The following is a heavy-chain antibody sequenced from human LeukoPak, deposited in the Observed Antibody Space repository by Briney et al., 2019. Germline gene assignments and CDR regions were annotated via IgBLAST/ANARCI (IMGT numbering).Heavy chain of an antibody. CDR2: INPNSGDT. Sequence: ASVKVSCKASRDTFTYYYIHWVRQAPGQGLEWMGWINPNSGDTYYAQKFQGRVIMTRDTSITTVYMEMNGLLSDDTAMYYCGRRDGPKGVIDYWGRGTLVTVSS. D-gene: IGHD5-24*01. CDR3: GRRDGPKGVIDY. V-gene: IGHV1-2*02. J-gene: IGHJ4*02. CDR1: RDTFTYYY.